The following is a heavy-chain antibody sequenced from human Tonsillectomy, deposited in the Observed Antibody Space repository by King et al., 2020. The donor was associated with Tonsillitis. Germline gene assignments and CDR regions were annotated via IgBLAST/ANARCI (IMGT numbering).Heavy chain of an antibody. J-gene: IGHJ6*02. CDR1: GVSISSSSYY. Sequence: QLQESGPGLVKPSETLSLTCTVSGVSISSSSYYWGWIRQSPGKGLEWIGSIYYSGSTYYNPSLKSRVTISVDTSKNQFSLNLTSVTAADTAVYYCARHVPDDYYYGMDVWGQGTTVTVSS. V-gene: IGHV4-39*01. CDR2: IYYSGST. D-gene: IGHD3-10*02. CDR3: ARHVPDDYYYGMDV.